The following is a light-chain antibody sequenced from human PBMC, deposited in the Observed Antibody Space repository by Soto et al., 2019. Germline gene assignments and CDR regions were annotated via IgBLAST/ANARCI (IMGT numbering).Light chain of an antibody. J-gene: IGKJ4*01. V-gene: IGKV1-12*01. CDR2: AAS. CDR1: QDINNW. Sequence: DIQMTQSPSSVSASVGDRVTITCRASQDINNWLAWYQQKPGEAPKLLIYAASTLEDGVPSRFRGSGSGTDFTLTFATLHPEDFATYYCQQADSLHLAFGGGTKVDIK. CDR3: QQADSLHLA.